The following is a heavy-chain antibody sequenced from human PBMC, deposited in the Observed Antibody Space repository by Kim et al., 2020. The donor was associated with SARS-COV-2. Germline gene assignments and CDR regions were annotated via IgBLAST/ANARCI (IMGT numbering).Heavy chain of an antibody. J-gene: IGHJ6*02. CDR3: TTVRPEGYCSGGSCYVGYYYGMDV. Sequence: GGSLRLSCAASGFTFSNAWMSWVRQAPGKGLEWVGRIKSKTDGGTTDYAAPVKGRFTISRDDSKNTLYLQMNSLKTEDTAVYYCTTVRPEGYCSGGSCYVGYYYGMDVWGQGTTVTVSS. D-gene: IGHD2-15*01. CDR2: IKSKTDGGTT. CDR1: GFTFSNAW. V-gene: IGHV3-15*01.